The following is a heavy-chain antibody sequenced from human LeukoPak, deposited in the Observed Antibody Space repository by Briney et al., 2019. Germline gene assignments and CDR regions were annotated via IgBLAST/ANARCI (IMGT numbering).Heavy chain of an antibody. CDR1: GFTFSSYA. V-gene: IGHV3-30*04. CDR3: ARDDCSSTSCYSYYYGMDV. Sequence: QPGGSLRLSCAASGFTFSSYAMHWVRQAPGKGLEWVAVISYDGSNKYYADSVKGRFTISKDNSENTLYPQMNSLRAEDTAVYYCARDDCSSTSCYSYYYGMDVWGQGTTVTVSS. D-gene: IGHD2-2*02. J-gene: IGHJ6*02. CDR2: ISYDGSNK.